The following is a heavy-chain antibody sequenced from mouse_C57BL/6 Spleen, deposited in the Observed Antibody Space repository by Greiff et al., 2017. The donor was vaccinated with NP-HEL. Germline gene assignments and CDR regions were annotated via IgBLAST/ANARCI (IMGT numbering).Heavy chain of an antibody. V-gene: IGHV5-17*01. Sequence: EVMLVESGGGLVKPGGSLKLSCAASGFTFSDYGMHWVRQAPEKGLEWVAYISSGSSTIYYADTVKGRFTISRDNAKNTLFLQMTSLRSEDTAMYYCASKDSSGYYYAMDYWGQGTSVTVSS. J-gene: IGHJ4*01. CDR3: ASKDSSGYYYAMDY. D-gene: IGHD3-2*02. CDR1: GFTFSDYG. CDR2: ISSGSSTI.